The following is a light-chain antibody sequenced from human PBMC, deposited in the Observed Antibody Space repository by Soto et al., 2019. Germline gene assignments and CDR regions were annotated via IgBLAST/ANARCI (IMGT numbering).Light chain of an antibody. CDR3: QHRSNWPPYT. CDR1: QSVSSY. Sequence: EIVLTQSPATLSLSPGERATLSCRASQSVSSYLAWYQQQPGQAPRLLIYDASNRATGIPARFSGSGSGKDFTLTISSLGPEDFAVYYSQHRSNWPPYTFGQVTKLEI. J-gene: IGKJ2*01. V-gene: IGKV3-11*01. CDR2: DAS.